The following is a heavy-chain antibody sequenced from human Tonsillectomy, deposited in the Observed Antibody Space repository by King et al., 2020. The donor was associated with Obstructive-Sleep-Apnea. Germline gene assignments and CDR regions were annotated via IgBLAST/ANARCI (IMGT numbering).Heavy chain of an antibody. CDR3: ARARANIAAAGMFDY. J-gene: IGHJ4*02. CDR2: MYHSGST. V-gene: IGHV4-38-2*02. CDR1: GYSISSGYY. D-gene: IGHD6-13*01. Sequence: VQLQQSGPGLVKPSGTLSLTCSVSGYSISSGYYWGWIRQPPGKGLEWIGSMYHSGSTYYNPSLKSRVTISVDTSKNQFSLRLSSVTAADTAGYYWARARANIAAAGMFDYWGQGTLVTVSS.